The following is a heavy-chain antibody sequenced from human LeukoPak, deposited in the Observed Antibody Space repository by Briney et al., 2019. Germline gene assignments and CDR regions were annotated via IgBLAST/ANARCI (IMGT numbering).Heavy chain of an antibody. J-gene: IGHJ6*03. CDR1: GGTFSSYA. CDR3: AVYYDPQLDYYYYMDV. Sequence: SVKVSCKASGGTFSSYAISWVRQAPGQGLEWMGGIIPIFGTANYAQKFQDRVTITTDESTSTAYMELSSLRSEDTAVYYCAVYYDPQLDYYYYMDVWGKGTTVTVSS. V-gene: IGHV1-69*05. CDR2: IIPIFGTA. D-gene: IGHD3-3*01.